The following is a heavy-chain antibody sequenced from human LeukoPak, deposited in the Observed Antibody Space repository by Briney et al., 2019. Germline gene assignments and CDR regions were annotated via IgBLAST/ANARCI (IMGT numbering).Heavy chain of an antibody. D-gene: IGHD3-22*01. CDR1: GFIFSNYW. CDR2: VTGEGSS. Sequence: GGSLRLSCAASGFIFSNYWMHWVRQHPGKEPVWVARVTGEGSSIYADSVKGRFTISRDNAKNRVSLQMNSLRVEDTGVYYYVRESSGYTSWGQGTLVTVSS. V-gene: IGHV3-74*01. CDR3: VRESSGYTS. J-gene: IGHJ5*02.